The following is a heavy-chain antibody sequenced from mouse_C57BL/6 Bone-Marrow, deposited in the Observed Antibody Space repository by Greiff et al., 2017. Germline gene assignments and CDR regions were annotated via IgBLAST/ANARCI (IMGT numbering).Heavy chain of an antibody. CDR2: IDPSDSET. D-gene: IGHD2-2*01. J-gene: IGHJ4*01. Sequence: VQLQQPGAELVRPGSSVKLSCKASGFTFTSYWMHWVKQRPIQGLEWIGNIDPSDSETHYNQKFKDKATFTDDKSYSTAYMQLSSLTSEDSAVYYGSKGKIYYCYGRAMDDWGRGTSVTVSS. V-gene: IGHV1-52*01. CDR3: SKGKIYYCYGRAMDD. CDR1: GFTFTSYW.